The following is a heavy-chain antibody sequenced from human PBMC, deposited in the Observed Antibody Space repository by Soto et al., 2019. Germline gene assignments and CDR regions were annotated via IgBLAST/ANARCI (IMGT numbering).Heavy chain of an antibody. CDR3: ARVGRYSSSWYWFDP. CDR2: INAGNGNT. J-gene: IGHJ5*02. V-gene: IGHV1-3*01. CDR1: GYTFTSYA. D-gene: IGHD6-13*01. Sequence: ASVKVSCKASGYTFTSYAMHWVRQAPGQRLEWMGWINAGNGNTKYSQKFQGQVTISADKSISTAYLQWSSLKASDTAMYYCARVGRYSSSWYWFDPWGQGTLVTVSS.